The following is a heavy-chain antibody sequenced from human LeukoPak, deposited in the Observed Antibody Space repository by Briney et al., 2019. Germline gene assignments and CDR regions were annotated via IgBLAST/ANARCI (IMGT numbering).Heavy chain of an antibody. CDR2: INPSGGST. CDR1: GYTFTSYY. Sequence: ASVKVSCKASGYTFTSYYMHWVRQAPGQGLEWMGIINPSGGSTSYAQKFQGRVTMTRDTSTSTVYMELSSLRSEDTAVDYCARDSVVVVAATLGWFDPWGQGTLVTVSS. D-gene: IGHD2-15*01. J-gene: IGHJ5*02. CDR3: ARDSVVVVAATLGWFDP. V-gene: IGHV1-46*01.